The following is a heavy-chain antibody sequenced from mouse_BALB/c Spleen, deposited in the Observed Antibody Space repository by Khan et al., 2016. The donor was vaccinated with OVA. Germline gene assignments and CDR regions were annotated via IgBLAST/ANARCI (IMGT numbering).Heavy chain of an antibody. J-gene: IGHJ3*01. Sequence: EVPLQESGPRLVNPSQSLYLTCSVTGYSITSSYWNCNRKFPSNTLDYMGYIIYTGYTYYNHPLISRISITRHTSKNQYYLQLSSVTDEDTAKYYCARSTYRYAFVYWGQGTLVTVSA. CDR1: GYSITSSY. V-gene: IGHV3-8*02. D-gene: IGHD2-12*01. CDR3: ARSTYRYAFVY. CDR2: IIYTGYT.